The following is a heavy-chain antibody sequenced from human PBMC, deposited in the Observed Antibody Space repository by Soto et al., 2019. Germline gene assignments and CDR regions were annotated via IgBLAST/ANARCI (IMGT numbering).Heavy chain of an antibody. CDR1: GFTFTNYA. J-gene: IGHJ5*02. CDR3: AREVGAPSGWLDP. Sequence: EVQLSESGGDLRQPGGSLRLSCAASGFTFTNYAMKWVRQTPGKGLEWVSGISASGGLKYYADSVQGRFTVSRDNSKNILYLQTDNLRDEDTALYYCAREVGAPSGWLDPWGQGTQVTVSS. D-gene: IGHD1-26*01. V-gene: IGHV3-23*01. CDR2: ISASGGLK.